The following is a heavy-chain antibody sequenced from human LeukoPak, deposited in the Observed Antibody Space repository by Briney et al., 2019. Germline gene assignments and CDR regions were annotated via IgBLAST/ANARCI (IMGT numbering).Heavy chain of an antibody. V-gene: IGHV3-48*01. CDR2: ISSSSSTI. D-gene: IGHD3-10*01. CDR3: ARDALWFGELSYYYYYMDV. Sequence: GGSLRLSCAASGFTFSSYGMSWVRQAPGKGLGWVSYISSSSSTIYYADSVKGRFTISRDNAKNSLYLQMNSLRAEDTAVYYCARDALWFGELSYYYYYMDVWGKGTTVTVSS. J-gene: IGHJ6*03. CDR1: GFTFSSYG.